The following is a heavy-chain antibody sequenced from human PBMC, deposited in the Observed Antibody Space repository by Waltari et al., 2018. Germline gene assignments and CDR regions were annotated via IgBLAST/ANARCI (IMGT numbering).Heavy chain of an antibody. D-gene: IGHD5-18*01. CDR3: ASRYGWPSNDY. Sequence: EVQLAESGGGLVQPGGSLRLSCAASGFTFSNYAMNWVRQAPGKGLEWVSAISGSDDSYYADSVRGRFTISRDNSKNTLFLQMNSLRAEDTAVYYCASRYGWPSNDYWGQGTLVTVSS. CDR1: GFTFSNYA. J-gene: IGHJ4*02. V-gene: IGHV3-23*04. CDR2: ISGSDDS.